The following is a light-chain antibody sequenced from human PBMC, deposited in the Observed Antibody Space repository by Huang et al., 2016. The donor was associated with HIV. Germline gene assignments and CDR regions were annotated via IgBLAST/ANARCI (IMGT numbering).Light chain of an antibody. Sequence: DIQMTQSPSSLSASVGDRVTITCQASQDITNYLNWYQRKPGKAPKLLIDDVSNLETGVQSRFSGSGSGTDFTFTISSLQPEDIATYYCQQFDNLPVFGPGTKVDIK. CDR1: QDITNY. V-gene: IGKV1-33*01. CDR3: QQFDNLPV. J-gene: IGKJ3*01. CDR2: DVS.